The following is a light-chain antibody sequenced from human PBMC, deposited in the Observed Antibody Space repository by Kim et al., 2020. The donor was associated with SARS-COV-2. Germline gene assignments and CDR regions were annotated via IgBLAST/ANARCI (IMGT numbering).Light chain of an antibody. CDR3: AAWDDSLNGVV. V-gene: IGLV1-44*01. Sequence: ELTQPPSASGTPGQRVTISCSGSSSNIGSNTVNWYQQLPGTAPKLLIYNNNQRPSGVPDRFSGSKSDTSASLAISGLQSEDEGVYSCAAWDDSLNGVVFGGGTQLTVL. J-gene: IGLJ2*01. CDR2: NNN. CDR1: SSNIGSNT.